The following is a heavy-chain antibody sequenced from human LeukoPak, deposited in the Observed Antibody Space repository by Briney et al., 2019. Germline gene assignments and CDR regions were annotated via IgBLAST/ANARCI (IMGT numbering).Heavy chain of an antibody. J-gene: IGHJ4*02. CDR1: GFTFSSYG. D-gene: IGHD4-17*01. Sequence: GGSLRLSCAASGFTFSSYGMHWVRQAPGKGLEWVAVISYDGSNKYYADSVKGRFTISRDNSKNTLYLQMNSLRAEDTAVYYCAKDLVTVTTGDYWGQGTLVTVSS. CDR2: ISYDGSNK. V-gene: IGHV3-30*18. CDR3: AKDLVTVTTGDY.